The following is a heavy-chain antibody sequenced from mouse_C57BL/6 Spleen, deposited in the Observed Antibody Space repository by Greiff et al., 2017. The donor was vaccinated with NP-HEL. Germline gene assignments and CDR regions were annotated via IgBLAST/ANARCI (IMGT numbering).Heavy chain of an antibody. V-gene: IGHV1-53*01. CDR1: GYTFTSYW. Sequence: QVQLQQSGTELVKPGASVKLSCKASGYTFTSYWMHWVKQRPGQGLEWIGNINPSNGGTNYNEKFKSKATLTVDKSSSTAYMQLSSLTSEDSAVYDCARSFYYDDYFDYWGQGTTLTVSS. D-gene: IGHD2-4*01. CDR3: ARSFYYDDYFDY. J-gene: IGHJ2*01. CDR2: INPSNGGT.